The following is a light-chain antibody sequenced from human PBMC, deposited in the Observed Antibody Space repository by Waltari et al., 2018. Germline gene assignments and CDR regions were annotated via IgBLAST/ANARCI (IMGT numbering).Light chain of an antibody. V-gene: IGLV4-69*01. CDR2: FHSDGTH. Sequence: QLVLTHSPSTSASLGASVKLTCTLSSGHRGYAITWHQQQPGTGPRYLMMFHSDGTHTRGDGIPARFLGSSSGAERYLIISRLQSEDEADYYCQTWSPDPVLFGGGTKLTVL. CDR1: SGHRGYA. J-gene: IGLJ2*01. CDR3: QTWSPDPVL.